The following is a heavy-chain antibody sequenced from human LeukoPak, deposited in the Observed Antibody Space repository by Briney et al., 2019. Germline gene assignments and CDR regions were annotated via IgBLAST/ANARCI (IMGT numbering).Heavy chain of an antibody. CDR3: ARVHVNSGYYFGDAFDI. J-gene: IGHJ3*02. Sequence: SETLSLTCTVSGGSISTYYWTWIRKPPGKGLEWIGSIYHSGSTYYNPSLKSRVTISVDTSKNQFSLQLSSVTAADTAIYYCARVHVNSGYYFGDAFDIWGQGTMVSVSS. D-gene: IGHD3-22*01. CDR2: IYHSGST. V-gene: IGHV4-59*08. CDR1: GGSISTYY.